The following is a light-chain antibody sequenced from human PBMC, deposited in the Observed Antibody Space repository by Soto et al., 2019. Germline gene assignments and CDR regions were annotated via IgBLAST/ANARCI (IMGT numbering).Light chain of an antibody. Sequence: ASQAVSNYLNWYQQKPGEAPKLLIFAVSILQSGVPSRFSASGSVIYLTLTINRLRPGDFQTYYCHQTYSAPLTFGAGTKVDIK. J-gene: IGKJ3*01. CDR3: HQTYSAPLT. CDR1: QAVSNY. CDR2: AVS. V-gene: IGKV1-39*01.